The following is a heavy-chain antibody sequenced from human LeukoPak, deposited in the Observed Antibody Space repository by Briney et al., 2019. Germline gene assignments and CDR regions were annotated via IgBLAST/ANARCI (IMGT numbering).Heavy chain of an antibody. J-gene: IGHJ3*02. CDR3: ARDYGDYGGVWALDI. V-gene: IGHV4-59*01. CDR1: GGSISSYY. CDR2: IYYSGST. D-gene: IGHD4-17*01. Sequence: SETLSLTCTVSGGSISSYYWSWIRQPPGKGLEWIGYIYYSGSTNYNPSLKSRVTISVDTSKNQFSLKLSSVTAADTAVYYCARDYGDYGGVWALDIWGQGTMVTVSS.